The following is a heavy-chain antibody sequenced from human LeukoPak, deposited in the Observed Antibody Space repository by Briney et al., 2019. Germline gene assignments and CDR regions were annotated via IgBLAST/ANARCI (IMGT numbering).Heavy chain of an antibody. CDR2: IYPGDSDT. D-gene: IGHD2-15*01. V-gene: IGHV5-51*01. CDR3: ARHAYGYCSGGSCYYYYMDV. Sequence: GESLKISCKGSGYSFTSYWIGWVRQMPGRGLEWMGIIYPGDSDTRYSPSFQGQVTISADKSISTAYLQWSSLKASDTAMYYCARHAYGYCSGGSCYYYYMDVWGKGTTVTVSS. CDR1: GYSFTSYW. J-gene: IGHJ6*03.